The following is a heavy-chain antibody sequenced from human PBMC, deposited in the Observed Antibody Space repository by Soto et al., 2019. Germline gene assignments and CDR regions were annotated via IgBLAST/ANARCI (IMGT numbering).Heavy chain of an antibody. CDR2: IYHSGST. J-gene: IGHJ6*02. CDR3: ARMGSDTAMYYYYYYGMDV. CDR1: GGSISSSNW. V-gene: IGHV4-4*02. D-gene: IGHD5-18*01. Sequence: KTSETLSLTCAVSGGSISSSNWWSWVRQPPGKGLEWIGEIYHSGSTNYNPSLKSRVTISVDKSKNQFSLKLSSVTAADTAVYYCARMGSDTAMYYYYYYGMDVWGQGTTVTVSS.